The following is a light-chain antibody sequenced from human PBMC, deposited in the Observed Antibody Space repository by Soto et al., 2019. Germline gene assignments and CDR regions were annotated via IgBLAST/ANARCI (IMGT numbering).Light chain of an antibody. CDR1: SSDVGAYNY. Sequence: QSALTQAASVSGSPGQSITISCTGTSSDVGAYNYVSWYQHHPGKAPKLMIFGVNNRPSGLSNRFSGSKSGNAASLTISGLQAEDEANYYCSSYTSSGTVIFGGGTKVTVL. J-gene: IGLJ2*01. CDR2: GVN. CDR3: SSYTSSGTVI. V-gene: IGLV2-14*03.